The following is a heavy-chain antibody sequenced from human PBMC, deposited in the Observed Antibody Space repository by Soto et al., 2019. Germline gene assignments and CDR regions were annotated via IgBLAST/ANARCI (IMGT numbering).Heavy chain of an antibody. V-gene: IGHV3-49*03. CDR1: GFTFGDYA. J-gene: IGHJ4*02. CDR3: TRGVQQWLWYFDY. Sequence: GGSLRLSCTVSGFTFGDYAMNWFRQTPGKGLEWVGFIRSKAYGGTTEYAASVKDRFSISRDDSKNIAYLQMNSLKTDDTCVYYCTRGVQQWLWYFDYWGQGTQVTVSS. D-gene: IGHD3-22*01. CDR2: IRSKAYGGTT.